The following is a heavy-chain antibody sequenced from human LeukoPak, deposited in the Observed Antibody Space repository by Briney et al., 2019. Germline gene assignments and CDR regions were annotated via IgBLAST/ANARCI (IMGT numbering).Heavy chain of an antibody. Sequence: PGGSLRLSCAASAFTFSAYGMHWVRQTPGKGLEWVAFIRFDGVDKYYADSVKGRFTISRDNSKNTLYLRMNSLRAEDTAVYYCAKDLLYCSSTSCYGIEVDDAFDIWGQGTMVTVSS. CDR2: IRFDGVDK. D-gene: IGHD2-2*01. CDR1: AFTFSAYG. V-gene: IGHV3-30*02. CDR3: AKDLLYCSSTSCYGIEVDDAFDI. J-gene: IGHJ3*02.